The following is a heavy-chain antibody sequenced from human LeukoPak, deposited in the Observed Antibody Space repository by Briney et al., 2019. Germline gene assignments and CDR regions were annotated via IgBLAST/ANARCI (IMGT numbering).Heavy chain of an antibody. CDR3: AKGIAAAGEYYFDY. D-gene: IGHD6-13*01. V-gene: IGHV3-30*18. CDR2: ISYDGSNK. J-gene: IGHJ4*02. CDR1: GFTFSSYG. Sequence: PGGSLRLSCAASGFTFSSYGMHWVRQAPGKGLEWVAVISYDGSNKYYADSVKGRFTISRDNSKNTLYLQMNSLRAEDTAVYYCAKGIAAAGEYYFDYWGQGTLVTVSS.